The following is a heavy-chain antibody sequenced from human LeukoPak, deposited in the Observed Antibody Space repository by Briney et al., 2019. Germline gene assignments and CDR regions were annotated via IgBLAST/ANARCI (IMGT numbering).Heavy chain of an antibody. CDR3: ARDRMNWSSFDI. J-gene: IGHJ3*02. Sequence: PSETLSLTCAVSGGSISSYYWSWIRQPPGKGLEWIGYIYYSGSTNYNPSLKSRVTISVDTSKNQFSLKLSSVTAADTAVYYCARDRMNWSSFDIWGQGTMVTVSS. CDR1: GGSISSYY. V-gene: IGHV4-59*01. D-gene: IGHD1-26*01. CDR2: IYYSGST.